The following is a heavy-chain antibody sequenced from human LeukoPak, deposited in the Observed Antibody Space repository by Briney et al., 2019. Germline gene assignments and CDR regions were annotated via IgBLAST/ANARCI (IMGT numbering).Heavy chain of an antibody. V-gene: IGHV1-8*01. CDR2: MNPNSGNT. CDR3: ARARARIAAAGTNWFDP. J-gene: IGHJ5*02. D-gene: IGHD6-13*01. CDR1: GYTFTSYD. Sequence: GASVKVSCKASGYTFTSYDINWVRQATGQGLVWMGWMNPNSGNTGYAQKFQGRVTMTRNTSISTAYMELSSLRSEDTAVYYCARARARIAAAGTNWFDPWGQGTLVTVSS.